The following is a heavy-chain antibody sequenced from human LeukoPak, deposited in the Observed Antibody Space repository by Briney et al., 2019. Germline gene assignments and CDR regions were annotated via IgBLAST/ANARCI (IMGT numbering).Heavy chain of an antibody. CDR2: IRSGGDT. D-gene: IGHD3-22*01. Sequence: GGSLRLSCAASGFSVSKTYMNWVRQAPGKEPEWVSVIRSGGDTQYADSVKGRFTVSRDDSKNTLYLQMNSLRAEDTAVYYCAREGVYDNSGYNDALDIWGQGTQVTVSS. J-gene: IGHJ3*02. CDR1: GFSVSKTY. CDR3: AREGVYDNSGYNDALDI. V-gene: IGHV3-53*01.